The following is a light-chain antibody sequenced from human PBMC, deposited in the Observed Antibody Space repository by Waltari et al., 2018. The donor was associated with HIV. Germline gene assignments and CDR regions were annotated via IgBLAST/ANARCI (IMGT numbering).Light chain of an antibody. Sequence: QSVLTQPPSVSGAPGQRVTISCTGSSSNIGAGYDVHWYQQLPGTAPKLLIYGNSNRPSGVPDRFSGSKSGTSASLAITEDEADYYCQSYDSSLSGSVFGGGTKLTVL. V-gene: IGLV1-40*01. CDR3: QSYDSSLSGSV. CDR1: SSNIGAGYD. J-gene: IGLJ3*02. CDR2: GNS.